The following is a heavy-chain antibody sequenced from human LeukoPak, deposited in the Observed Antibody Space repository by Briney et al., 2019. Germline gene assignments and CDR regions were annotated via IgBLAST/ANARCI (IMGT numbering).Heavy chain of an antibody. CDR1: GFTFSNAW. V-gene: IGHV3-15*01. CDR3: TARITMVRGVIIRNFGY. J-gene: IGHJ4*02. D-gene: IGHD3-10*01. CDR2: IKSKTDGGTT. Sequence: GGSLRLSCAASGFTFSNAWMSWVRQAPGKGLEWVGRIKSKTDGGTTDYAAPVKGRFTISRDDSKNTLYLQMNSLKTEDTAVYYCTARITMVRGVIIRNFGYWGQGTLVTVSS.